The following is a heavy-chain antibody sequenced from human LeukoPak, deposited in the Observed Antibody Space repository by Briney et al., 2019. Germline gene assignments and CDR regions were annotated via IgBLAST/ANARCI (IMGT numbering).Heavy chain of an antibody. CDR2: ISSSGGST. J-gene: IGHJ4*02. V-gene: IGHV3-23*01. CDR1: GFTFSTYA. D-gene: IGHD3-9*01. CDR3: AREGILTGYFDY. Sequence: GGSLRLSCAASGFTFSTYAMSWVRQAPGKGLEWVSSISSSGGSTYYADSVKGRFTISRDNSKNTLYLQMNSLRAEDTAVYHCAREGILTGYFDYWGQGTLVTVSS.